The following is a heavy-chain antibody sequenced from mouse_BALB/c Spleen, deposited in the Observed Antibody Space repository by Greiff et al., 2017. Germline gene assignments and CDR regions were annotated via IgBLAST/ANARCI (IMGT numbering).Heavy chain of an antibody. D-gene: IGHD2-4*01. CDR3: ARSRRLGDYFDY. CDR1: GDSITSGY. CDR2: ISYSGST. V-gene: IGHV3-8*02. J-gene: IGHJ2*01. Sequence: VQLKESGPSLVKPSQTLSLTCSVTGDSITSGYWNWIRKFPGNKLEYMGYISYSGSTYYNPSLKSRISITRDTSKNQYYRQLNSVTTEDTATYYCARSRRLGDYFDYWGQGTTLTVSS.